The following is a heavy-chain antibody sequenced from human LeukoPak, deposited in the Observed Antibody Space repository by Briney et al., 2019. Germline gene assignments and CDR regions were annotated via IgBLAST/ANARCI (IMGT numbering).Heavy chain of an antibody. J-gene: IGHJ5*02. V-gene: IGHV4-39*01. Sequence: IPSETLSLTCTVSGGSISSDIYYWGWIRQPPGKGLEWIGSIYYSGSTYYNPSLKSRVILSVDTSKNQFSLKQSSVTSADTAVYYCVRHPPHCSAGSCYSGYNWFDAWGQGTLVTVSS. CDR3: VRHPPHCSAGSCYSGYNWFDA. CDR2: IYYSGST. D-gene: IGHD2-15*01. CDR1: GGSISSDIYY.